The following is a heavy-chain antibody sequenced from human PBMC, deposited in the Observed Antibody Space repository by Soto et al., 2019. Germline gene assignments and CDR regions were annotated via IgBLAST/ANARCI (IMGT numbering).Heavy chain of an antibody. CDR3: ARVRGGSSSWPWDY. Sequence: SETLSLTCAVSGYSISSGYYWGWIRQPPGKGLEWIGSIYHSGSTYYNPSLKSRVTISVDTSKNQFSLKLSSVTAADTAVYYCARVRGGSSSWPWDYWGQGTLVTVSS. V-gene: IGHV4-38-2*01. D-gene: IGHD6-13*01. CDR1: GYSISSGYY. CDR2: IYHSGST. J-gene: IGHJ4*02.